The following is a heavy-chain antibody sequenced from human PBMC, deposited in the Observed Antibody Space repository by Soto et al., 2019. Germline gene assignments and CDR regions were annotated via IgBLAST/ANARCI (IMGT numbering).Heavy chain of an antibody. D-gene: IGHD6-6*01. CDR2: ISSNGVGT. J-gene: IGHJ6*03. Sequence: EVQLAESGGGLAQPGGSLRLSCAASGFTRSGYAMDWVRQAPGKGLEYVSGISSNGVGTYYANSVQGRFTISRDNSKNTVYLQMGSLRPEDMAVYYCARRARPDFYYMDVWGKGTTVTVYS. CDR3: ARRARPDFYYMDV. CDR1: GFTRSGYA. V-gene: IGHV3-64*01.